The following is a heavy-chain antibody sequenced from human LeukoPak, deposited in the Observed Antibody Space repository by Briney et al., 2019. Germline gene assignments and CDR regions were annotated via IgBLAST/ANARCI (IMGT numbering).Heavy chain of an antibody. V-gene: IGHV3-9*01. CDR3: AKDAGYSLEYFQH. CDR2: ISWNSGSI. J-gene: IGHJ1*01. D-gene: IGHD2-15*01. Sequence: PGRSLRLSCAASGFTFDDYAMHWVRQAPGKGLEWVSGISWNSGSIGYADSVKGRFTISRDNAKNSLYLQMNSLRAEDTALYYCAKDAGYSLEYFQHWGQGTPVTVSS. CDR1: GFTFDDYA.